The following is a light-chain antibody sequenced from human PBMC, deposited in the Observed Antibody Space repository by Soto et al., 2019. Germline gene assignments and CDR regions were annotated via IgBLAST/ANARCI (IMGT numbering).Light chain of an antibody. CDR3: QQLKSYPIT. V-gene: IGKV1-17*01. Sequence: IHMTQSPGSLSASVVGRFTITCLTSQVIRNDLGWYQQKPGKAPKRLIYTASSLQRGVPSRFSGSGSGTEFALTISSLQPEDSATYYCQQLKSYPITSGGGTRVDIK. J-gene: IGKJ4*01. CDR1: QVIRND. CDR2: TAS.